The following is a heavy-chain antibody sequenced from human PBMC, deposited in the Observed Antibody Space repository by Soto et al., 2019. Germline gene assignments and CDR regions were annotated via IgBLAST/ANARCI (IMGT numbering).Heavy chain of an antibody. CDR2: ISGSGGST. D-gene: IGHD3-3*01. Sequence: EVLLLESGGGVVQPGGSLRLSCAASGVTFSSYAMSWVRQATGKGLEWVSAISGSGGSTYYADSVKGRFTISSDNSKNTLYLQMYSLRAEDTGVYYCATGYDFWSGDYGPGDYHYGMDLWDQGATVTVSS. CDR1: GVTFSSYA. V-gene: IGHV3-23*01. CDR3: ATGYDFWSGDYGPGDYHYGMDL. J-gene: IGHJ6*02.